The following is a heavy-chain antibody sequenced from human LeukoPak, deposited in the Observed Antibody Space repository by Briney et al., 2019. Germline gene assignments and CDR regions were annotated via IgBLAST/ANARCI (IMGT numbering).Heavy chain of an antibody. CDR2: ISYDGRNE. Sequence: GGSLRLSCAASGFTFSSYAMHWVRQAPGKGLEWVAVISYDGRNEIYADSVKGRFTISRDNSKNTLYLQMNSLRAEDTAVYYCARTAQGWSFDLWGRGTLVTVSS. CDR3: ARTAQGWSFDL. J-gene: IGHJ2*01. D-gene: IGHD2-21*02. V-gene: IGHV3-30*04. CDR1: GFTFSSYA.